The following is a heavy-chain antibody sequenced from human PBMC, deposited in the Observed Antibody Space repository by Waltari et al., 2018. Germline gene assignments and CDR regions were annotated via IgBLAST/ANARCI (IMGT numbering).Heavy chain of an antibody. CDR2: VSGNGGGT. D-gene: IGHD6-6*01. CDR3: AKDRIAGGQLGSRFDY. Sequence: EVLLSESGGRLVQPGGSLTLSCVASGFTLSSYSMSWVRQGPGKGLEWVSGVSGNGGGTDYADSVKGRFTLSRDNSKNILYLQMNSLRAEDTAIYYCAKDRIAGGQLGSRFDYWGQGTLVTVSA. CDR1: GFTLSSYS. J-gene: IGHJ4*02. V-gene: IGHV3-23*01.